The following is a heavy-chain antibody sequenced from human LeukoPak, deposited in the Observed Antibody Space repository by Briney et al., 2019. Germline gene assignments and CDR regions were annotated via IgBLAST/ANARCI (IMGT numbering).Heavy chain of an antibody. Sequence: PGGSLRLSCAASGFTFSSYSMNWVRQAPGKGLEWVSSISSSSSYIYYADSVKGRFTISRDNAKNSLYLQVNSLRAEDTAVYYCARDRRVDGYYYDSSGHLPDYWGQGTLVTVSS. CDR2: ISSSSSYI. V-gene: IGHV3-21*01. J-gene: IGHJ4*02. D-gene: IGHD3-22*01. CDR3: ARDRRVDGYYYDSSGHLPDY. CDR1: GFTFSSYS.